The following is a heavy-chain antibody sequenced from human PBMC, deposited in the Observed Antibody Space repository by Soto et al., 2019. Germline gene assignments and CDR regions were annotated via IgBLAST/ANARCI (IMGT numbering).Heavy chain of an antibody. D-gene: IGHD3-10*01. CDR1: GGSFSGYY. CDR3: AREGEKSNTLSGYYGMDV. CDR2: INHSGST. Sequence: QVQLQQWGAGLLKPSETLSLTCAVYGGSFSGYYWSWIRQPPGKGLEWIGEINHSGSTNYNPSLKSRVTISVDTSKNQFSLKLSSVTAADTAVYYCAREGEKSNTLSGYYGMDVWGQGTTVTVSS. V-gene: IGHV4-34*01. J-gene: IGHJ6*02.